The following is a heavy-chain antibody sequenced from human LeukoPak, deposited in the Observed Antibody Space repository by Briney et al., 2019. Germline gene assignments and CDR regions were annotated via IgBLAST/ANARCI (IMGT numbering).Heavy chain of an antibody. V-gene: IGHV1-69*05. CDR2: IIPIFGTA. CDR1: GGTFSSYA. Sequence: ASVKVSCKASGGTFSSYAISWVRQAPGQGLEWMGGIIPIFGTANYAQKFQGRVTITTDESTSTAYMELSSLRSEDTAVYYCARDLGGRAAAFDYWGQGTLVTVSS. D-gene: IGHD6-13*01. CDR3: ARDLGGRAAAFDY. J-gene: IGHJ4*02.